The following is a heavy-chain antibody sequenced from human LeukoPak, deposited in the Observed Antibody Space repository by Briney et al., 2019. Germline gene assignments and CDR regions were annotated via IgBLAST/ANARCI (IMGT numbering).Heavy chain of an antibody. CDR3: ARDSRIWEPLYYFDY. J-gene: IGHJ4*02. CDR1: GFTFSSYW. D-gene: IGHD1-14*01. V-gene: IGHV3-7*03. Sequence: GGSLRLSCAASGFTFSSYWMSWVRQAPGKGLEWVANIKQDGSEKYYVDSVKGRLTISRDNAKNSLYLQMNSLRAEDTAVYYCARDSRIWEPLYYFDYWGQGTLVTVSS. CDR2: IKQDGSEK.